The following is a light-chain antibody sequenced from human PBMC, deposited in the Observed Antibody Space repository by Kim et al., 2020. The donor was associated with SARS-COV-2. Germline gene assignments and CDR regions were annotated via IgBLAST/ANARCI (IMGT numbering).Light chain of an antibody. V-gene: IGLV1-44*01. CDR2: SNN. CDR3: AAWDDSLNGHMV. Sequence: QTVTISCSGGSSNIGTNTVNWYQQVPGTAPKLLIFSNNQRPSGVPDRISGSKSGTSASLAINGLQSEDEADYYCAAWDDSLNGHMVFGGGTKVTVL. J-gene: IGLJ2*01. CDR1: SSNIGTNT.